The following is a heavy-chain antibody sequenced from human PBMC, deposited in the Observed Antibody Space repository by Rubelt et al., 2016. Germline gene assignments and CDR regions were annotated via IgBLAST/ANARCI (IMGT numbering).Heavy chain of an antibody. CDR3: ARDIVGATGGY. CDR2: IYYSGST. V-gene: IGHV4-39*07. D-gene: IGHD1-26*01. CDR1: GGSISSSSYY. Sequence: QLQLQESGPGLVEPSETLSLTCTVSGGSISSSSYYWGWIRQPPGKGLEWIGSIYYSGSTYYNPSLKSRVTISVDTSKNQFSLKLSSVTAADTAVYYCARDIVGATGGYWGQGTLVTVSS. J-gene: IGHJ4*02.